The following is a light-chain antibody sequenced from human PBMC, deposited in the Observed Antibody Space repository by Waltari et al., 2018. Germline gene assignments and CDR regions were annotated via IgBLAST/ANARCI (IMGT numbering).Light chain of an antibody. CDR1: TRDVGCYNF. Sequence: QSALTQPASVSGSPGQSLTIPCTGTTRDVGCYNFVSWYQQHPGKAPRLMIYDVSDRPSGVSNRFSGSKSGNTASLTISGLQAEDEADYYCSSYTSSSSYVFATGTKVTVL. V-gene: IGLV2-14*03. CDR3: SSYTSSSSYV. J-gene: IGLJ1*01. CDR2: DVS.